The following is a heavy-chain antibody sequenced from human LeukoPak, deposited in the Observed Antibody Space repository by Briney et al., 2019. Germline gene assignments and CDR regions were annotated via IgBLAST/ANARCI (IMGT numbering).Heavy chain of an antibody. V-gene: IGHV3-23*01. CDR2: LTTGGDST. D-gene: IGHD2-2*01. CDR3: AKSSCGPTSCASDY. Sequence: PGGSLRLSCAASGFTFSSYAMSWVRQAPGKGLEWVSGLTTGGDSTYYAAPVKGRFTISRDNSKKTLFLQMNSLRAEDTAVYFCAKSSCGPTSCASDYWGQGTLVTVPS. CDR1: GFTFSSYA. J-gene: IGHJ4*02.